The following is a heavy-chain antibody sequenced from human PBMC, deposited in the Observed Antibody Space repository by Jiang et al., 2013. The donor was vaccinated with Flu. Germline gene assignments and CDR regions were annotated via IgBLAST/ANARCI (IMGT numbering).Heavy chain of an antibody. D-gene: IGHD2-15*01. V-gene: IGHV5-10-1*01. CDR1: GYSFTSYW. CDR3: ARQKDIVVVVAGPEPAGGYYYYGMDV. J-gene: IGHJ6*04. CDR2: IDPSDSYT. Sequence: GAEVKKPGESLRISCKGSGYSFTSYWISWVRQMPGKGLEWMGRIDPSDSYTNYSPSFQGHVTISADKSISTAYLQWSSLKASDTAMYYCARQKDIVVVVAGPEPAGGYYYYGMDVWGKGTTVTVSS.